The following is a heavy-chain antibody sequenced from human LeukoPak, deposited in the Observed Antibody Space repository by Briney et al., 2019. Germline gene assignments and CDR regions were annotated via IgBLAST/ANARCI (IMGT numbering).Heavy chain of an antibody. Sequence: GASVKVSCKASGYTFTSYYMHWVRQAPGQGLEWMGIINPSGGSTSYAQKFQGRVTMTRDMSTSTVYMELSSLRSEDTAVYYCARGFVWVERRRTDWFDPWGQGTLVTVSS. CDR1: GYTFTSYY. J-gene: IGHJ5*02. CDR3: ARGFVWVERRRTDWFDP. D-gene: IGHD1-1*01. CDR2: INPSGGST. V-gene: IGHV1-46*01.